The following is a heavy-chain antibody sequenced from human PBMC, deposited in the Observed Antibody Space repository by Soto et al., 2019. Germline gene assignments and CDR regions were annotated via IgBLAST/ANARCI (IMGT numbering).Heavy chain of an antibody. Sequence: GGSLRLSCAASGFTFRNYAMSWVRQAPGKGLEWVSAIHGSGGSAYYADSVKGRFTISRDNSKNTLYLQMNSLRAEDTAVYYCAKDANTQHYYDIFTHPNLLAYSGQRTLVTVSS. CDR1: GFTFRNYA. J-gene: IGHJ4*02. D-gene: IGHD3-9*01. CDR3: AKDANTQHYYDIFTHPNLLAY. CDR2: IHGSGGSA. V-gene: IGHV3-23*01.